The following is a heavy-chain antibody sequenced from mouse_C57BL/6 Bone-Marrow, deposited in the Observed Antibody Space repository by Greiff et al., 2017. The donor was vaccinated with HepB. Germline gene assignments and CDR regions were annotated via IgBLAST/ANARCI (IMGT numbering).Heavy chain of an antibody. CDR3: ARYYGSTEAYYAMDY. CDR1: GYSFTDYN. D-gene: IGHD1-1*01. V-gene: IGHV1-39*01. CDR2: INPNYGTT. Sequence: LVKPGASVKISCKASGYSFTDYNMNWVKQSNGKSLEWIGVINPNYGTTSYNQKFKGKATLTVDQSSSTAYMQLNSLTSEDSAVYYCARYYGSTEAYYAMDYWGQGTSVTVSS. J-gene: IGHJ4*01.